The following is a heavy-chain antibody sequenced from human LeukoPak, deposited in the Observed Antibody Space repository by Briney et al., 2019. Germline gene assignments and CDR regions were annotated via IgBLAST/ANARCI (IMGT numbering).Heavy chain of an antibody. CDR3: ATVVAAEGGWFDP. V-gene: IGHV5-51*01. CDR1: GYSFTSYR. Sequence: GESLKISCKGSGYSFTSYRIGWVRQMPGKGLEWMGIIYPGDSDTRYSPPFQGQVTIAADKSISTAYLQWSSLKASDTAMYYCATVVAAEGGWFDPWGQGTLVTVSS. D-gene: IGHD2-15*01. J-gene: IGHJ5*02. CDR2: IYPGDSDT.